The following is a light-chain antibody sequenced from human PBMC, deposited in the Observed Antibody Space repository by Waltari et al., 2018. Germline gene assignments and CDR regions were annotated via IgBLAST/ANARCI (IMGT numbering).Light chain of an antibody. J-gene: IGKJ1*01. CDR1: QTITSNY. V-gene: IGKV3-20*01. CDR3: QQYGSSPPWT. Sequence: EIVLTQSPGTLSLSPAQRATLSCRASQTITSNYLAWYQHKPGQAPRLLIYGASSRATGIPDRFSGSGSVTDFTLTISRLEPTDSAVYYCQQYGSSPPWTFGQGTKVEIK. CDR2: GAS.